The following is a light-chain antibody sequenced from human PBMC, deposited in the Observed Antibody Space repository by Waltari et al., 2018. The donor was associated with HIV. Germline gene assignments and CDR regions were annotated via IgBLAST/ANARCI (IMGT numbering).Light chain of an antibody. CDR2: KAS. CDR1: QSISTW. CDR3: QQYNGYPVT. J-gene: IGKJ4*01. Sequence: DIQMTQSPSTLSASVGDRVTITCRASQSISTWLAWYQQKPGKAPKLMIYKASTLGSGVPSRFSGSGSGTEFTLTISSLQPNDVATYYCQQYNGYPVTFGGGTKVEIK. V-gene: IGKV1-5*03.